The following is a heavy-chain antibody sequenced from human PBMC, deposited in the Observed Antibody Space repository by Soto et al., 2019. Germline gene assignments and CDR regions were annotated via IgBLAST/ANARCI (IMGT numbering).Heavy chain of an antibody. CDR2: IYHSGST. D-gene: IGHD4-17*01. CDR3: ARVWTTVTNWFDP. CDR1: GFTFSSHAM. V-gene: IGHV4-4*02. Sequence: GSLRLSCTASGFTFSSHAMSWVRQPPGKGLEWIGEIYHSGSTHYNPSLKSRVTISVDKSKNQFSLKLSSVTAADTAVYYCARVWTTVTNWFDPWGQGTLVTVSS. J-gene: IGHJ5*02.